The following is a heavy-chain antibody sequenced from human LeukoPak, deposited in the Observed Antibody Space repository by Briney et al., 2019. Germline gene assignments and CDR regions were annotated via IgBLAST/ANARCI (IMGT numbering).Heavy chain of an antibody. V-gene: IGHV1-69*05. J-gene: IGHJ4*02. D-gene: IGHD3-10*01. CDR3: AKDRGSGSYLFLDS. CDR2: IIPIFGTA. CDR1: GGTFSSYA. Sequence: SVKVSCKASGGTFSSYAISWVRQAPGQGLEWMGGIIPIFGTANYAQKFQGRVTITTDESTSTAYMELSSLRSEDTALYYCAKDRGSGSYLFLDSWGQGTPVTVSS.